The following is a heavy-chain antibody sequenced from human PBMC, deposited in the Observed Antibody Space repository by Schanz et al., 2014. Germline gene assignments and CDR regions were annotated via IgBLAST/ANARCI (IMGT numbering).Heavy chain of an antibody. CDR1: GASISSSNW. CDR2: IYHSGTT. D-gene: IGHD2-8*02. J-gene: IGHJ6*02. V-gene: IGHV4-4*02. CDR3: ARDSLRGATGGYCMDV. Sequence: QVQLQESGPGLVKPSGTLSLTCAVSGASISSSNWWSWVRQPPGKGLEWIGEIYHSGTTNYNASLKTRVTISVDKSKNQFSLKVRSLTAADTAVYYCARDSLRGATGGYCMDVWGQGTTVTVSS.